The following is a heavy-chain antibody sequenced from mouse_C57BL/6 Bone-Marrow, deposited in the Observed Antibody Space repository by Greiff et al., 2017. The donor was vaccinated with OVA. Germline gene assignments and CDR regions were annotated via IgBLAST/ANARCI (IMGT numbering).Heavy chain of an antibody. V-gene: IGHV5-4*01. Sequence: EVQLVESGGGLVKPGGSLKLSCAASGFTFSSYAMSWVRQTPETRLEWVATISDGGSYTYYPDNVKGRFTISRDNAKNNLYLQMSHLKSEDTAMYYCARDKDYGSYFDYWGQGTTLTVSS. CDR3: ARDKDYGSYFDY. CDR2: ISDGGSYT. CDR1: GFTFSSYA. J-gene: IGHJ2*01. D-gene: IGHD1-1*01.